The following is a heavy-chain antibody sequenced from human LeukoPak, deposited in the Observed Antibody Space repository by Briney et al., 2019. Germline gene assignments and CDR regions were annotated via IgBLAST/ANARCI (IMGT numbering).Heavy chain of an antibody. CDR1: GYTFTGYY. Sequence: ASVKVSCKASGYTFTGYYMHWVRQAPGQGLEWMGWINPNSGGTNYAQKFQGRVTMTRDTSISTAYMELSRLRSDDTAVYYCAREGFVVRGVEHDAFDIWGQGTMVTVSS. V-gene: IGHV1-2*02. J-gene: IGHJ3*02. CDR2: INPNSGGT. CDR3: AREGFVVRGVEHDAFDI. D-gene: IGHD3-10*01.